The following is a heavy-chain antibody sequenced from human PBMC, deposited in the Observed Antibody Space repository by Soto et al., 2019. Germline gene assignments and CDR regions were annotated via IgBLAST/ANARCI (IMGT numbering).Heavy chain of an antibody. Sequence: GGSLRLSCAASGFTFSNAWMNWVRQAPGKGLEWVGRIKSKTDGGTTDYAAPLKGRFTISRDDSKNTLNMQMNSLKTEDTAVYYCTTSPIVGAGGAFDIWGQGTMVTVSS. CDR2: IKSKTDGGTT. J-gene: IGHJ3*02. V-gene: IGHV3-15*07. CDR1: GFTFSNAW. D-gene: IGHD1-26*01. CDR3: TTSPIVGAGGAFDI.